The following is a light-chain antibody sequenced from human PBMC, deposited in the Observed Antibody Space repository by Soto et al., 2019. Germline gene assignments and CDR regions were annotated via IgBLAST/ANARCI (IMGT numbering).Light chain of an antibody. CDR2: GAS. CDR3: QQYGGSPRT. CDR1: QSVSSNY. Sequence: EIVLTQSPGTLSLSLGERATLSCRSSQSVSSNYLAWSQQKSGQPPRLLIYGASNRATGIPDRFSGSGSGTDFTLTISRLEPEDVAVYYCQQYGGSPRTFGQGTKVDIK. V-gene: IGKV3-20*01. J-gene: IGKJ1*01.